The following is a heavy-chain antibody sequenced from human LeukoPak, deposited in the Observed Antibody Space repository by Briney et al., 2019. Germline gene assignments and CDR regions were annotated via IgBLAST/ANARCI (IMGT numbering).Heavy chain of an antibody. V-gene: IGHV3-23*01. CDR2: ISGSGGHT. J-gene: IGHJ6*03. CDR1: GFTFSNYG. CDR3: AKGTAMVTLDYYYYMDV. Sequence: GGSLRLSCAASGFTFSNYGMSWVRQAPGKGLEWVSSISGSGGHTYYADSVKGRFTISRDNSKNTLSLQMNSLRAEDTAVYYCAKGTAMVTLDYYYYMDVWGKGTTVTISS. D-gene: IGHD5-18*01.